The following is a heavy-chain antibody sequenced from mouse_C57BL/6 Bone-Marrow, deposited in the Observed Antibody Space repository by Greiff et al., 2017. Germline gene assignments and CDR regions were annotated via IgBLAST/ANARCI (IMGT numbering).Heavy chain of an antibody. CDR3: ARDCYWDFDF. V-gene: IGHV1S12*01. CDR1: GYSFTGYC. J-gene: IGHJ1*01. CDR2: IYPSDGST. Sequence: QVQLQQSGPELVKPGASVKISCKASGYSFTGYCMHWVKQRPEQGLEWIGVIYPSDGSTNYNEKFKGKATLTVDKSSSTACMQLNSLTSEDSAVYFCARDCYWDFDFWGQGTTVTVSS.